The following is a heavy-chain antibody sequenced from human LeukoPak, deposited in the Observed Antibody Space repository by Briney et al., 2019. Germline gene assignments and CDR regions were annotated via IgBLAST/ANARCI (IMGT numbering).Heavy chain of an antibody. CDR2: TYFRATWYK. V-gene: IGHV6-1*01. Sequence: QSGPRLVKPSQTLSLTCAISGDSVSSNSAAWNCIRQSPSRGLEWRGRTYFRATWYKDYAVSVTSRLTINPDTYKNQVFLQLSSVTPKDTAVYYCARSGGSTDLDYWGQGTLVTVSS. D-gene: IGHD6-25*01. CDR3: ARSGGSTDLDY. CDR1: GDSVSSNSAA. J-gene: IGHJ4*02.